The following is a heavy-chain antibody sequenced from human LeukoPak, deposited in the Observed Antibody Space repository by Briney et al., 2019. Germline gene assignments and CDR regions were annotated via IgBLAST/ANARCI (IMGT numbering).Heavy chain of an antibody. Sequence: PGGSLRLSCAASGFTFSSYGMHWVRQAPGKGLEWVAVISYDGSNKYYADSVKGRFTISRDNSKNTLYLQMNSLRAEDTAVYYCAKEGRHRYSSSWPFDYWGQGTLVTVSS. CDR1: GFTFSSYG. D-gene: IGHD6-13*01. CDR3: AKEGRHRYSSSWPFDY. V-gene: IGHV3-30*18. J-gene: IGHJ4*02. CDR2: ISYDGSNK.